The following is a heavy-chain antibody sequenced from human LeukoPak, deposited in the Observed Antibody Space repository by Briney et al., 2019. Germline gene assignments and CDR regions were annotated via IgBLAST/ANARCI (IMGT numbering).Heavy chain of an antibody. CDR1: GFTVRSNY. D-gene: IGHD1-1*01. CDR2: IYSGGST. V-gene: IGHV3-66*01. Sequence: PGGSLRLSCAASGFTVRSNYMSWVRQAPGKGLEWVSVIYSGGSTYYADSVKGRFTISRDNSKNTLYLQMNSLRAEDTAVYYCARWTSNEALDDAFDIWGQGTMVTVSS. J-gene: IGHJ3*02. CDR3: ARWTSNEALDDAFDI.